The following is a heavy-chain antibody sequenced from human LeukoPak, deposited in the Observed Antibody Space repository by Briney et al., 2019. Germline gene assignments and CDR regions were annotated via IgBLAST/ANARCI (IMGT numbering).Heavy chain of an antibody. CDR3: ARLIRKWATIRVGRFDP. Sequence: SETLSLTCTVSGGSISSSSYYWGWIRQPPGKGLEWIGSIYYSGSTYYNPSLKSRVTMSVDTSKNQFSLKLSSVTAADTAVYYCARLIRKWATIRVGRFDPWGQGTLVTVSS. V-gene: IGHV4-39*07. J-gene: IGHJ5*02. CDR2: IYYSGST. D-gene: IGHD5-12*01. CDR1: GGSISSSSYY.